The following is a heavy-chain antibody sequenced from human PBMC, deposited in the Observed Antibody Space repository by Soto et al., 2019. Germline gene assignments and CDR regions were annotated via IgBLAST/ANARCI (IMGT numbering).Heavy chain of an antibody. V-gene: IGHV1-8*01. CDR1: GYTFTSYD. Sequence: ASVKVSCKASGYTFTSYDINWVRQATGQGLEWMGWMNPNSGNTGYAQKFQGRVTMTRSTSISTAYMELSSLRSEDTAVYYCARSPPVFGVVIGYYYYYGMDVWGQGTTVTVSS. CDR2: MNPNSGNT. J-gene: IGHJ6*02. CDR3: ARSPPVFGVVIGYYYYYGMDV. D-gene: IGHD3-3*01.